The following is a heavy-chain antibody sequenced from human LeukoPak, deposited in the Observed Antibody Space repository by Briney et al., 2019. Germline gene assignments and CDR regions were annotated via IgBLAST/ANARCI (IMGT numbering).Heavy chain of an antibody. D-gene: IGHD2-8*01. V-gene: IGHV3-66*01. J-gene: IGHJ4*02. CDR3: VRDKDWICRNGLCFTGYSEY. Sequence: GGSLRLSCAASGFTVSSNYMSWVRQAPGKGLEWVSVIYSGGSTYCADSVKGRFTISRDNSRNTLYLQMNSLRAEDTAVYYCVRDKDWICRNGLCFTGYSEYWGRGTPVTVSS. CDR2: IYSGGST. CDR1: GFTVSSNY.